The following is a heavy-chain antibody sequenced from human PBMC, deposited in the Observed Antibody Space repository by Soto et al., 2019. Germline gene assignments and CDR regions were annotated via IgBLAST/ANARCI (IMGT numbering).Heavy chain of an antibody. Sequence: QVQLVQSGAEVKKPGSSVNVSCKASGGSFNSYAISWVRQAPGQGLEWMGRIIPILGLTNYAEKFQGRFTITADTADKSTTVAYMELSSLRSEDTALYYCATAFQLQAYWGQGTLVTVSS. CDR1: GGSFNSYA. J-gene: IGHJ4*02. CDR2: IIPILGLT. D-gene: IGHD1-1*01. V-gene: IGHV1-69*02. CDR3: ATAFQLQAY.